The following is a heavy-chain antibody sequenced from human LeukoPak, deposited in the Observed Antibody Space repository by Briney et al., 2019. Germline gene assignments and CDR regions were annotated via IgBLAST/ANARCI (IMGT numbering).Heavy chain of an antibody. Sequence: SVKVSCKASGGTFSSYAISWVRQAPGQGLEWMGGIIPIFGTANYAQKFQGRVTITTDESTSTAYMELSSLRSEDTAVYYCARLSHYDILTGYSDYWGQGTLVTVSS. CDR3: ARLSHYDILTGYSDY. V-gene: IGHV1-69*05. CDR1: GGTFSSYA. J-gene: IGHJ4*02. CDR2: IIPIFGTA. D-gene: IGHD3-9*01.